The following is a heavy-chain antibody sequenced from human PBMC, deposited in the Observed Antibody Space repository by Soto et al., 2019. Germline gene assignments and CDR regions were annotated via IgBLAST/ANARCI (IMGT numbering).Heavy chain of an antibody. CDR1: GFTFSSYA. J-gene: IGHJ6*02. CDR2: ISYDGSNK. Sequence: QVQLVESGGGVVQPGRSLRLSCAASGFTFSSYAMHWVRQAPGKGLEWVAVISYDGSNKYYADSVKGRFTISRDNSKNTLYLQMNSLRAEDTAVYYCARGGIAAADYYYYYYGMDVWVQGTTVTVSS. V-gene: IGHV3-30-3*01. CDR3: ARGGIAAADYYYYYYGMDV. D-gene: IGHD6-13*01.